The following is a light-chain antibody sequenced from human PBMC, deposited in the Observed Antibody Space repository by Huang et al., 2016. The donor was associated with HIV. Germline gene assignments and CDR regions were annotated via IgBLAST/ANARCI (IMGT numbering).Light chain of an antibody. V-gene: IGKV1-33*01. CDR2: EAP. Sequence: DIQMTQSPSFLSASVGDRVTITCQASQDVGKYLKWYQQKPGKAPKLLTDEAPNLETGVPARCSGSGSGTDFTFTISSLQPEDIGTYYCQQYDYIPRTFGQGTKVEI. CDR1: QDVGKY. J-gene: IGKJ1*01. CDR3: QQYDYIPRT.